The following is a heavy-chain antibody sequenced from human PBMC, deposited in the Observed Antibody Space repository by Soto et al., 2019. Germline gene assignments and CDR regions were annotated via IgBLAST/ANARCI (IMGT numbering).Heavy chain of an antibody. CDR3: ARVGRRYDFWSGYPLVGAFDI. CDR1: GFTFSSYA. CDR2: ISYDGSNK. Sequence: GGSLRLSCAASGFTFSSYAMHWVRQAPGKGLEWVAVISYDGSNKYYADSVKGRFTISRDNSKNTLYLQMNSLRAEDTAVYYCARVGRRYDFWSGYPLVGAFDIWGQGTMVTVSS. D-gene: IGHD3-3*01. V-gene: IGHV3-30-3*01. J-gene: IGHJ3*02.